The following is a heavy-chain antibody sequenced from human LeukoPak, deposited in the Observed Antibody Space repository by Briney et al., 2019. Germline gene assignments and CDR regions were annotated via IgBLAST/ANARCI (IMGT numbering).Heavy chain of an antibody. Sequence: GGSLRLSCAASGFTVSSNYMSWVRQAPGKGLEWVSVIYSGGSTYYADSVKGRFTISRDSAKNSLFLQMNSLRVEDTAVYYCARNQDYGADYWGQGTLVTVSS. CDR3: ARNQDYGADY. V-gene: IGHV3-53*01. D-gene: IGHD4-17*01. J-gene: IGHJ4*02. CDR1: GFTVSSNY. CDR2: IYSGGST.